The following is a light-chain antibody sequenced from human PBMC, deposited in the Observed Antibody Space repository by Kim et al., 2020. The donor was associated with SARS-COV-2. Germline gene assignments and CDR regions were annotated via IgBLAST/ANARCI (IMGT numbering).Light chain of an antibody. CDR1: SSDVGGNNY. J-gene: IGLJ3*02. CDR3: CSYAGSYTWV. CDR2: DVN. Sequence: GPAVTISCNCTSSDVGGNNYVSWYRHHPAKAPKLMIDDVNKRPSGVPDRFSGSKSGNTASLTISGLQAEDEADYYCCSYAGSYTWVFGGGTQLTIL. V-gene: IGLV2-11*01.